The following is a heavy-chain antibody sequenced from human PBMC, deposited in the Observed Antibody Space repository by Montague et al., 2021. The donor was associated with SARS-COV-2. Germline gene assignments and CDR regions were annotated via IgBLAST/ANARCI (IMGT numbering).Heavy chain of an antibody. CDR2: K. Sequence: KDYAVSVKGRIAINPDTSKNQFYLQLNSVTTEDTAVYYCAREGVGHLLFSFDSWGQGTLVTVSS. V-gene: IGHV6-1*01. D-gene: IGHD3-10*01. CDR3: AREGVGHLLFSFDS. J-gene: IGHJ4*02.